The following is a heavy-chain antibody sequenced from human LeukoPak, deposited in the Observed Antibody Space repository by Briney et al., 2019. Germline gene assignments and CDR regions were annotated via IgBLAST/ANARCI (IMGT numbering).Heavy chain of an antibody. Sequence: TGGSLRLSCTASGFTFGDYAMSWVRQAPGKGLEWVSSISGSGSGGSTYYADSVKGRFTISRDNSKNTLYLQMNSLIAEDTAVYYCAKSGYNRFDYWGQGTRVTVSS. J-gene: IGHJ4*02. CDR3: AKSGYNRFDY. V-gene: IGHV3-23*01. CDR2: ISGSGSGGST. D-gene: IGHD5-24*01. CDR1: GFTFGDYA.